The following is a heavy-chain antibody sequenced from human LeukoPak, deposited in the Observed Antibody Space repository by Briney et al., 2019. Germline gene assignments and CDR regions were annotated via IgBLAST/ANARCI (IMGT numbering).Heavy chain of an antibody. CDR1: GYTFTGYY. V-gene: IGHV1-8*02. Sequence: ASVKVSCKASGYTFTGYYMHWVRQAPGQGLEWMGWMNPNSGNTGYAQKFQGRVTMTRNTSISTAYMELNSLRSEDTAVYYCARFPYNWNDWGQGTLVTVSS. D-gene: IGHD1-1*01. J-gene: IGHJ4*02. CDR3: ARFPYNWND. CDR2: MNPNSGNT.